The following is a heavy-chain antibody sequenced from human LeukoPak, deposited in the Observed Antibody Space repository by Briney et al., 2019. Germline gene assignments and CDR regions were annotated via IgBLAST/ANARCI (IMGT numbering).Heavy chain of an antibody. V-gene: IGHV4-4*02. CDR2: IYHSGST. D-gene: IGHD1-26*01. CDR1: GGSISSSNW. Sequence: PSETLSLTCAVSGGSISSSNWWSWVRQPPGKGLEWIGEIYHSGSTNYNPSLKSRVTISVDTSKNQFSLKLSSVTAADTAVYYCARDYRGWEFDYWGQGTLVTVSS. J-gene: IGHJ4*02. CDR3: ARDYRGWEFDY.